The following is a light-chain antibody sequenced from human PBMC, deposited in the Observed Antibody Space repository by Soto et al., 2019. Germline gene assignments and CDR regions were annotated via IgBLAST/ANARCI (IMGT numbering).Light chain of an antibody. V-gene: IGKV3-20*01. CDR1: QSVSSSS. Sequence: EIVLTQSPGTLSLSPGERAALSCRASQSVSSSSLAWYQQKPGQAPRLLMYGASSRATGIPDRFSGSGSGTDFTLTISRLEPEDFAVYYCQHYGRSPLTFGGGTKVESK. CDR3: QHYGRSPLT. J-gene: IGKJ4*01. CDR2: GAS.